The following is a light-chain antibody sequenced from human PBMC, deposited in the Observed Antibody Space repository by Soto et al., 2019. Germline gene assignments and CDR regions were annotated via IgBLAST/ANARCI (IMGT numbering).Light chain of an antibody. Sequence: AIPLTQSPSSLSASVGDRVTITCRASQGISSALAWYQQKPGKAPKLLIYDASSLESGVPSRFSGSGSGTDFTLTISSLQPEDFATYYCQQFNVYPPYTFGQGTKLEIK. V-gene: IGKV1-13*02. CDR2: DAS. CDR3: QQFNVYPPYT. J-gene: IGKJ2*01. CDR1: QGISSA.